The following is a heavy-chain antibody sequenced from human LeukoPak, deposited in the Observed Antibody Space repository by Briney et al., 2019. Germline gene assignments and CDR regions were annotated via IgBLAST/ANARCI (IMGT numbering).Heavy chain of an antibody. Sequence: SETLSLTCNVSGGSISSDYWTWIRQPPGKGLEWIGNICYSGSTNYNPSLKSRVTISVDTSKNQFSLKLNSVTAADTAVYYCARRRDYYDSRGYYAFDIWGHGTMVTVSS. D-gene: IGHD3-22*01. V-gene: IGHV4-59*01. CDR3: ARRRDYYDSRGYYAFDI. CDR1: GGSISSDY. J-gene: IGHJ3*02. CDR2: ICYSGST.